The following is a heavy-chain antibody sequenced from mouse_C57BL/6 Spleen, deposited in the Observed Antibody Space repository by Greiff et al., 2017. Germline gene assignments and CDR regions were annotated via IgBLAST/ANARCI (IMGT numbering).Heavy chain of an antibody. J-gene: IGHJ2*01. CDR2: ISSGSSTI. Sequence: EVKVEESGGGLVKPGGSLKLSCAASGFTFSDYGMHWVRQAPEKGLEWVAYISSGSSTIYYADTVKGRFTISRDNAKNTLFLQMTSLRSEDTAMYYCARRTGRGYCDDWGQGTTLTVSS. V-gene: IGHV5-17*01. CDR1: GFTFSDYG. CDR3: ARRTGRGYCDD. D-gene: IGHD4-1*01.